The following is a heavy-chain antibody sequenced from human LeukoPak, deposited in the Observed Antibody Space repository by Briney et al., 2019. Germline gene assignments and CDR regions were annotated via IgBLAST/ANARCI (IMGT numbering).Heavy chain of an antibody. Sequence: GGSLRLSCAASGFTFSSYSMNWVRQAPGKGLEWVSSISSSSYFIYYADSVKGRFTISRDNAKNSLYLQMNSLRAEDTAVYYCARDSGSYSGLETELEYWGQGTLVTVSS. CDR3: ARDSGSYSGLETELEY. CDR2: ISSSSYFI. V-gene: IGHV3-21*01. J-gene: IGHJ4*02. CDR1: GFTFSSYS. D-gene: IGHD1-26*01.